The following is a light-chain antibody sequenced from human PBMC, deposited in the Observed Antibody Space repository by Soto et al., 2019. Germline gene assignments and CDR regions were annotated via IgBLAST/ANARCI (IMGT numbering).Light chain of an antibody. CDR2: RAS. V-gene: IGKV3-15*01. Sequence: MLITQCPATLSVSLGERATLSCRAGQTIYSNVAWYQQRPGQAPRLLIYRASTRATGVPARFSGSGSGTEFTLTISSLQSEDFAIYYCQQYQNLWTFGQGTKVDIK. J-gene: IGKJ1*01. CDR1: QTIYSN. CDR3: QQYQNLWT.